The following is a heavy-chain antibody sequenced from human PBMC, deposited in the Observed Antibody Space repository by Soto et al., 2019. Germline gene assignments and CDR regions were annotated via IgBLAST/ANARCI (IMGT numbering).Heavy chain of an antibody. J-gene: IGHJ4*02. D-gene: IGHD5-12*01. CDR3: ARGVSGGDWRATITKEKTQIDY. CDR2: IYYSGST. Sequence: SETLSLTCTVSGGSISSGGYYWSWIRQHPGKGLEWIGYIYYSGSTYYNPSLKSRVTISVDTSKNQFSLKLSSVTAADTAVYYCARGVSGGDWRATITKEKTQIDYWGQGTLVTVSS. CDR1: GGSISSGGYY. V-gene: IGHV4-31*03.